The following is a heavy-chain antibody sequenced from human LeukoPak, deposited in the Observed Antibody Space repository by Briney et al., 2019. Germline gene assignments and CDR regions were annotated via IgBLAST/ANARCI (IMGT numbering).Heavy chain of an antibody. Sequence: SQTLSLTCTVSGGSISSGGYYWSWIRQHPGKGLEWIGYIHYSGSTYYNPSLKSRVTISVDTSKNQFSLKLRYVTAADTAVYYCARTYMTSARFDPWGQGTLVTVSS. CDR1: GGSISSGGYY. CDR2: IHYSGST. V-gene: IGHV4-31*03. CDR3: ARTYMTSARFDP. J-gene: IGHJ5*02. D-gene: IGHD2-21*02.